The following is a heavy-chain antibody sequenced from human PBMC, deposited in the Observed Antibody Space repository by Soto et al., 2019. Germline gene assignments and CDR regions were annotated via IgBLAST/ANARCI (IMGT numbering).Heavy chain of an antibody. CDR3: ARATPRQYMDV. CDR1: GVTFSSYG. Sequence: GGSLRLSCTASGVTFSSYGMNWVRQAPGKGLEWVSYISSSSSTIYYADSVKGRFTIPRDNAKNSLYLQMNSLRAEDTAVYYCARATPRQYMDVWGKGTTVTVSS. J-gene: IGHJ6*03. V-gene: IGHV3-48*01. CDR2: ISSSSSTI.